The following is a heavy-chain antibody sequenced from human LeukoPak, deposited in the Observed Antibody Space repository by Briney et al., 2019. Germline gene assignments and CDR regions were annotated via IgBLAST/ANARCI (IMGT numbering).Heavy chain of an antibody. V-gene: IGHV1-69*13. Sequence: ASVTVSCKASGGTFSSYAISWVRQAPGQGLEWMGGIIPIFGTANYAQKFQGRVTITADESTSTAYMELSSLRSEDTAVYYCARGPGITIIATFDYWGQGTLVTVSS. CDR1: GGTFSSYA. D-gene: IGHD3-22*01. CDR2: IIPIFGTA. J-gene: IGHJ4*02. CDR3: ARGPGITIIATFDY.